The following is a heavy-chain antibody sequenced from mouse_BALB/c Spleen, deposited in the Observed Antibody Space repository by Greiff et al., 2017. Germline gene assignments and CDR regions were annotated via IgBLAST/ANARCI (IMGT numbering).Heavy chain of an antibody. CDR2: ILPGSGST. CDR3: AYDGRPRAFDY. D-gene: IGHD2-14*01. V-gene: IGHV1-9*01. J-gene: IGHJ2*01. Sequence: QVQLQQSGAELMKPGASVKISCKATGYTFSSYWIEWVKQRPGHGLEWIGEILPGSGSTNYNEKFKGKATFTADTSSNTAYMQLSSLTSEDSAVYYCAYDGRPRAFDYWGQGTTLTVSS. CDR1: GYTFSSYW.